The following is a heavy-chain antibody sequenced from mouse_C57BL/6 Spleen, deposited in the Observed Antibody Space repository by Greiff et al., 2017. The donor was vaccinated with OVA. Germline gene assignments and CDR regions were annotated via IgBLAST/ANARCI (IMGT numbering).Heavy chain of an antibody. CDR3: ARRNWYYAMDY. CDR2: IDPSDSYT. J-gene: IGHJ4*01. D-gene: IGHD4-1*01. V-gene: IGHV1-59*01. CDR1: GYTFTSYW. Sequence: QVQLQQPGAELVRPGPSVKLSCKASGYTFTSYWMHWVKQRPGQGLEWIGVIDPSDSYTNYNQKFKGKATLTVDTSSSTAYMQLSSLTSEDSAVYYCARRNWYYAMDYWGQGTSVTVSS.